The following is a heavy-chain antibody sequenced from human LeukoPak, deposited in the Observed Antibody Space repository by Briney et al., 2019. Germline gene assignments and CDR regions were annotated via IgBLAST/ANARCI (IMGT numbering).Heavy chain of an antibody. Sequence: GGSLRLSCAASGFTFNSHIMNWARQAPGKGLEWVSSISGSSSYIYHADSVKGRFTISRDNAKNSLYLQMNSLGAEDTAVYYCARDRQWLAAFDYWGQGTLVTVSS. CDR3: ARDRQWLAAFDY. CDR2: ISGSSSYI. V-gene: IGHV3-21*01. J-gene: IGHJ4*02. CDR1: GFTFNSHI. D-gene: IGHD6-19*01.